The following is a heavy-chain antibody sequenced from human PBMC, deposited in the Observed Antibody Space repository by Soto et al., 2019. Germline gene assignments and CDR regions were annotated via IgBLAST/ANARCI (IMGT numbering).Heavy chain of an antibody. CDR3: ARDPWAADY. D-gene: IGHD3-16*01. Sequence: EVQLVESGGGLVQPGGSLRLSFSASGFTVITKYMIWVLQAPGKGLEWVSVIYSGGSTFYADSVRGRFTSSRDNSKNTVNLQMNSLRAEDTAVYYCARDPWAADYWGQGTLVTVSS. CDR2: IYSGGST. J-gene: IGHJ4*02. V-gene: IGHV3-66*01. CDR1: GFTVITKY.